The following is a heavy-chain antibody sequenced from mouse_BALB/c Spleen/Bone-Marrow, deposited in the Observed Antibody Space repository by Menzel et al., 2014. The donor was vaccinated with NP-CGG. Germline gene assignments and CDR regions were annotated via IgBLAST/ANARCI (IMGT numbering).Heavy chain of an antibody. V-gene: IGHV1-77*01. Sequence: VQLQQSGPELVKPGASVKMSCKASGYTFTDYVITWVKQRTGQGLEWIGEIYPGSGSTYYNEKFRGKATLTADKSSNTAYMQLGSLTSEGSAVYFCARLDGNYRYAMDYWGQGTSVTVSS. CDR3: ARLDGNYRYAMDY. J-gene: IGHJ4*01. CDR2: IYPGSGST. D-gene: IGHD2-1*01. CDR1: GYTFTDYV.